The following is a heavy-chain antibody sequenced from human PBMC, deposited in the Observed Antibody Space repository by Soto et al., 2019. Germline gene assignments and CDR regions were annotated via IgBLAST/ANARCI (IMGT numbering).Heavy chain of an antibody. Sequence: ASVKVSCKASGYTFTSYDINWVLQATGQGLEWMGWMNPNSGNTGYAQKFQGRVTMTRNTSISTAYMELSSLRSEDTAVYYCASADTYYYDSSGYAFDIWGQGTMVTVSS. J-gene: IGHJ3*02. CDR1: GYTFTSYD. CDR3: ASADTYYYDSSGYAFDI. CDR2: MNPNSGNT. V-gene: IGHV1-8*01. D-gene: IGHD3-22*01.